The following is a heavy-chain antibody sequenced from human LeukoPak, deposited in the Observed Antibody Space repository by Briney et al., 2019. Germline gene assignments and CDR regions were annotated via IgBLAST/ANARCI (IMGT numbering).Heavy chain of an antibody. CDR2: IWYDGSNK. J-gene: IGHJ6*02. D-gene: IGHD6-19*01. V-gene: IGHV3-33*03. CDR1: GFTFSSYG. CDR3: AKDVAVAGLYYYGMDV. Sequence: GGSLRLSCAASGFTFSSYGMHWVRQAPGKGLEWVAVIWYDGSNKYYADSVKGRFTISRDNAKNSLYLQMNSLRAEDTALYYCAKDVAVAGLYYYGMDVWGQGTTVTVSS.